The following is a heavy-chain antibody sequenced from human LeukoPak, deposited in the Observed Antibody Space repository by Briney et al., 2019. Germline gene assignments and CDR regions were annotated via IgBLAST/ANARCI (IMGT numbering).Heavy chain of an antibody. Sequence: KSSETLSLTCTVSGASMSSHYWSWFRQSPGKGLEWIGNIYYSGSTNYAPSLKSRVTISVDTPKNQFSLKLTSVTTADAAVYYCAGAPNWSYFDYWGQGTLVTVSS. CDR2: IYYSGST. CDR1: GASMSSHY. D-gene: IGHD1-20*01. J-gene: IGHJ4*02. V-gene: IGHV4-59*11. CDR3: AGAPNWSYFDY.